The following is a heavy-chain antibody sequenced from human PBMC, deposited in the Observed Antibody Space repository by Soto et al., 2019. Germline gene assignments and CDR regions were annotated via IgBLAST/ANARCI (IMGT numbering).Heavy chain of an antibody. J-gene: IGHJ6*02. CDR3: ARYGSGSYYKTPHRYYYYGMDV. Sequence: PGESLKISCKGSGYSFTSYWIGWVRQMPGKGLEWMGIIYPGDSDTRYSPSFQGQVTISADKSISTAYLQWSSLKASDTAMYYCARYGSGSYYKTPHRYYYYGMDVWGQGTTVTVSS. D-gene: IGHD3-10*01. CDR2: IYPGDSDT. V-gene: IGHV5-51*01. CDR1: GYSFTSYW.